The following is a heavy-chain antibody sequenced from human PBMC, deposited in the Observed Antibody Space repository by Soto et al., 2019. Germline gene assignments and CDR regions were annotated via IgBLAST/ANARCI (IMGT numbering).Heavy chain of an antibody. Sequence: GGSLRLSCAASGFTFSSYGMHWVRQAPGKGLEWVAVIWYDGSNKYYADSVKGRFTISRDNSKNTLYLQMNSLRAEDTAVYYCARDPGYSYGGSGGGGMDVWGQGTTVTVSS. CDR3: ARDPGYSYGGSGGGGMDV. CDR1: GFTFSSYG. V-gene: IGHV3-33*01. CDR2: IWYDGSNK. D-gene: IGHD5-18*01. J-gene: IGHJ6*02.